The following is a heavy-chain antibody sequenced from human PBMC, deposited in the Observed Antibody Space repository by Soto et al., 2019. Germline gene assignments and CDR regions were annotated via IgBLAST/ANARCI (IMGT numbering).Heavy chain of an antibody. V-gene: IGHV4-39*01. Sequence: PSETLSLTCTVSGGSISSGSYYWGWIRQPPGKGLEWIGSIYYSGSTYYTPSLKSRVTISVDTSKNQFSLKLSSVTAADTAVYYCARKGGSTPTRLDYRGQGTLVTVSS. CDR1: GGSISSGSYY. D-gene: IGHD5-12*01. J-gene: IGHJ4*02. CDR3: ARKGGSTPTRLDY. CDR2: IYYSGST.